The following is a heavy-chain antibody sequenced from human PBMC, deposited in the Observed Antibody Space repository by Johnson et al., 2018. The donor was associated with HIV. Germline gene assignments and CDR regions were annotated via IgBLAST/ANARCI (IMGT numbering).Heavy chain of an antibody. CDR3: AAGDSHGGAFDI. CDR2: IWYDGSNK. V-gene: IGHV3-33*01. Sequence: QVQLVESGGGVVQPGRSLRLSCAASGFTFSSYGMHWVRQAPGKGLEWVAVIWYDGSNKYYADSVKGRFTVSRDNYKNTLYLQMNSLRGEDTAVYYCAAGDSHGGAFDIWGQGTMVTVSS. J-gene: IGHJ3*02. D-gene: IGHD2-21*02. CDR1: GFTFSSYG.